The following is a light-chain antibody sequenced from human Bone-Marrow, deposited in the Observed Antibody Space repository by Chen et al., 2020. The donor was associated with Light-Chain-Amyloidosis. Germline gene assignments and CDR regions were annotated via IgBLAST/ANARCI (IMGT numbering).Light chain of an antibody. V-gene: IGKV3-20*01. CDR2: GAS. J-gene: IGKJ2*01. CDR3: QQYGSSLYT. Sequence: EIVLTQSPGILSLSPGERATLSCRASQSGAGNYVAWYQQKPGQPPRLIIYGASNRTAGIPDRFSGSGSGADFTLTISRLDPEDFAVYYCQQYGSSLYTFGQGTRLEIK. CDR1: QSGAGNY.